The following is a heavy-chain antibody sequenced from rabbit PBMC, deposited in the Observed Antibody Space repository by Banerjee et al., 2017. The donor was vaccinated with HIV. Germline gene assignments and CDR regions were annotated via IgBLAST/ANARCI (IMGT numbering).Heavy chain of an antibody. J-gene: IGHJ4*01. D-gene: IGHD4-2*01. CDR3: LRDQAGDAGYGPYYFNL. V-gene: IGHV1S47*01. CDR1: EFDFSSYG. Sequence: QEQLVESGGGLVQPGGSLKLSCKASEFDFSSYGVSWVRQAPGKGLEWIVYIEPIFGSTSDASGGNGRVTSSSHNAQNSLYLQLNSLTAADTATYFCLRDQAGDAGYGPYYFNLWGQGTLVTVS. CDR2: IEPIFGST.